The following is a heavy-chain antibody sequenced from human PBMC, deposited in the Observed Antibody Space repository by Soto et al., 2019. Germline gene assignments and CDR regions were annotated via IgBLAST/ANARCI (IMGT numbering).Heavy chain of an antibody. CDR2: ISAYNGNT. D-gene: IGHD2-15*01. J-gene: IGHJ5*02. CDR3: ARFHCSGGSCALAP. Sequence: GASVKVSCKASGYTFTSYGISWVRQAPGQGLEWMGWISAYNGNTNYAQKLQGRVTMTTDTSTSTAYMELRSLRSDDTAVYYCARFHCSGGSCALAPGGQGTLVTVSS. CDR1: GYTFTSYG. V-gene: IGHV1-18*01.